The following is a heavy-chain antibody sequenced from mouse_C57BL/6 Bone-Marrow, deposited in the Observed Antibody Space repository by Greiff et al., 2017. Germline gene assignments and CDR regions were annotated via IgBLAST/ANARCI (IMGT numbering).Heavy chain of an antibody. J-gene: IGHJ2*01. CDR2: FYPGSGST. V-gene: IGHV1-62-2*01. Sequence: QVQLQQSGAELVKPGASVKLSCKASGYTFTEYTIHWVKQRSGQGLEWIGWFYPGSGSTKYNEKFKDKATLTEENSSRSVYMELSRLTSEYSAVFFCARHGRDITTVVPFDYWGQGTTLTVSS. CDR3: ARHGRDITTVVPFDY. D-gene: IGHD1-1*01. CDR1: GYTFTEYT.